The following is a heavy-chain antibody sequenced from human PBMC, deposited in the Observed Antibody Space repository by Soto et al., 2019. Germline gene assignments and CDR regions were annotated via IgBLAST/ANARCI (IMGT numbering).Heavy chain of an antibody. J-gene: IGHJ5*02. CDR3: ARRGAAGKLGGGSNWSAP. Sequence: SETLSLTCTVSGGSISNYYGSWIRQPPGKGLEWIGYIYYSGSTNYNPSLKSRVTISVDTSKNQFSLKLSSVTAADTAVYYCARRGAAGKLGGGSNWSAPWGQDTLVLVSA. V-gene: IGHV4-59*08. CDR1: GGSISNYY. D-gene: IGHD6-13*01. CDR2: IYYSGST.